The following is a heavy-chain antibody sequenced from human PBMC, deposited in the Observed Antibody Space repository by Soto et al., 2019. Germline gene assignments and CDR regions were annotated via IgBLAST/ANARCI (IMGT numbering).Heavy chain of an antibody. CDR3: ARDHLGCSSTSCYEYYWFDP. V-gene: IGHV1-18*01. CDR1: GYTFTSYG. J-gene: IGHJ5*02. Sequence: GASVKVSCTASGYTFTSYGISWVRQAPGQGLEWMGWISAYNGNTNYAQKLQGRVTMTTDTSTSTAYMELRSLRSDDTAVYYCARDHLGCSSTSCYEYYWFDPWGQGTLVTVSS. CDR2: ISAYNGNT. D-gene: IGHD2-2*01.